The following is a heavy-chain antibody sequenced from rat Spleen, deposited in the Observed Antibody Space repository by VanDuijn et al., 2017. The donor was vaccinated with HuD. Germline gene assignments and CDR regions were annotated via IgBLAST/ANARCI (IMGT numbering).Heavy chain of an antibody. CDR3: ARGYAHY. V-gene: IGHV5-7*01. CDR2: ITYDGSNT. J-gene: IGHJ2*01. CDR1: GFTFSDYN. Sequence: EVQLVESGGGLVQPGRSLKLSCAASGFTFSDYNMAWVRQAPRKGLEWVAIITYDGSNTYYRDSVRGRFTISRDNADSTLYLQMDSLRSEDTATYYCARGYAHYWGQGVMVTVSS. D-gene: IGHD1-12*03.